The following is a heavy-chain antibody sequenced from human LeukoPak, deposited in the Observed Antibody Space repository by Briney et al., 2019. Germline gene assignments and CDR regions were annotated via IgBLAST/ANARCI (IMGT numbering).Heavy chain of an antibody. Sequence: SETLSLTCTVSGGSISSYYWSWIRQPPGKGLEWIGYIYYSGSTNYNPSLKSRVTISVDTSKNQFSLKLSSVTAADTAVYYCARSPAMVNYFDLWGRGTLVTVSS. CDR2: IYYSGST. V-gene: IGHV4-59*12. CDR3: ARSPAMVNYFDL. D-gene: IGHD5-18*01. J-gene: IGHJ2*01. CDR1: GGSISSYY.